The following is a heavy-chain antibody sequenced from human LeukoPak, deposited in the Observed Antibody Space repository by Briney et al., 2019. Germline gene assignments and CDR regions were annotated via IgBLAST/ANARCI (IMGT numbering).Heavy chain of an antibody. Sequence: SVKVSCKASGGTFSSHAISWVRQAPGQGLEWMGGIIPIFGTANYAQKFQGRVTISAKESTSTVYMEVSSLKSEDTAVYYCARGARAAASKSALNHDFDYWGQGTLVIVSS. J-gene: IGHJ4*02. CDR2: IIPIFGTA. CDR3: ARGARAAASKSALNHDFDY. D-gene: IGHD6-13*01. CDR1: GGTFSSHA. V-gene: IGHV1-69*01.